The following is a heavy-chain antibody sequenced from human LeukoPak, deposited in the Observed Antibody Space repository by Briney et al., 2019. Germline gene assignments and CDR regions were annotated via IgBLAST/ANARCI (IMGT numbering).Heavy chain of an antibody. V-gene: IGHV3-23*01. J-gene: IGHJ6*03. CDR2: ISPGGGTT. D-gene: IGHD4-17*01. Sequence: SGGSLRLSCAASGFAFGSEAMSWVRQSPARGLEWVASISPGGGTTYYADYVKGRFTISRDNSNNSLFVQMNSLRAEDTAVYFCAKGGDYYYYYMDVWGKGTTVTVSS. CDR1: GFAFGSEA. CDR3: AKGGDYYYYYMDV.